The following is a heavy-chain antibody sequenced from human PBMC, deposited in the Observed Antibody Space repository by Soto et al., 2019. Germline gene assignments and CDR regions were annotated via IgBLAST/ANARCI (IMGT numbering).Heavy chain of an antibody. J-gene: IGHJ5*02. CDR3: ARVPKFFTTVYNWFDP. Sequence: SSETLSLTCAVYGGSFSGYYWSWIRQPPGKGLEWIGEINHSGSTNYNPSLKSRVTISVDTSKNQFSLKLSSVTAADTAVYYCARVPKFFTTVYNWFDPWGQGTLVTVSS. D-gene: IGHD4-17*01. CDR2: INHSGST. CDR1: GGSFSGYY. V-gene: IGHV4-34*01.